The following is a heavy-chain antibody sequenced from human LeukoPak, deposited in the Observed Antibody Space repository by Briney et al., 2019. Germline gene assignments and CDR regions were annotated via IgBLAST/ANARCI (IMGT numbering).Heavy chain of an antibody. CDR3: ATEGAVNEYGAKRPFDY. D-gene: IGHD4/OR15-4a*01. CDR2: ISNNGGST. V-gene: IGHV3-64*01. Sequence: GGSLRLSCAASGFPFSTYSMTWVRQAPGKGLEYVSAISNNGGSTHYVNSVKGRFTISRDNSKNTLYLQMGSLSPEDMGVYFCATEGAVNEYGAKRPFDYWGQGTLVTVSS. J-gene: IGHJ4*02. CDR1: GFPFSTYS.